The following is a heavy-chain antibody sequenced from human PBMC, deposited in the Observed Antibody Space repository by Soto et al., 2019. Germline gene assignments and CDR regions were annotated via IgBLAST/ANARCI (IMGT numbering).Heavy chain of an antibody. CDR2: INHSGST. J-gene: IGHJ4*02. Sequence: SETLSLTCAVYGGSFSGYSWSWIRQPPGKGLEWIGEINHSGSTNYNSSLKSRVTISVDTSKNQFSLNLSSVTAAATAVYYCARGWIRLWLIKNNFNYWGQGTLVTVSS. CDR3: ARGWIRLWLIKNNFNY. CDR1: GGSFSGYS. D-gene: IGHD5-18*01. V-gene: IGHV4-34*01.